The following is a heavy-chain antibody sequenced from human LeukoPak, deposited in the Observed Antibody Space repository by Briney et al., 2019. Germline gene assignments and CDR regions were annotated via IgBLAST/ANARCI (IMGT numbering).Heavy chain of an antibody. V-gene: IGHV3-33*01. J-gene: IGHJ4*02. CDR1: GFTFSSYG. CDR3: ARDHRSIAARLGY. CDR2: IWYDGTNK. Sequence: GGSLRLSCAASGFTFSSYGMHWVRQAPGKGLEWVAAIWYDGTNKNYADSVKGRFTISRDNSKNTLYLQMNSLRAEDTAVYYCARDHRSIAARLGYWGQGTLVTVSS. D-gene: IGHD6-6*01.